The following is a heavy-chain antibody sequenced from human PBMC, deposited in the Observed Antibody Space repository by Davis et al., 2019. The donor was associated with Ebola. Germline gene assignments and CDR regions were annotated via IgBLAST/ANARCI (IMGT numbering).Heavy chain of an antibody. V-gene: IGHV3-23*01. J-gene: IGHJ4*02. D-gene: IGHD3-10*01. CDR3: AAEGRSSRPGY. Sequence: PGASLRLSCATSGLTFNNYAMTWVRQAPGKGLEWVSVVKSDSDTYYSASVKVRFTISRDNSKKTLHLKMNGLRVEDTAVYYCAAEGRSSRPGYWGQGTLVTVSS. CDR1: GLTFNNYA. CDR2: VKSDSDT.